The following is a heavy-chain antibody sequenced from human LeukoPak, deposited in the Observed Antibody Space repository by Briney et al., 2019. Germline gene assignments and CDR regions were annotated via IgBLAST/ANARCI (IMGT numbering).Heavy chain of an antibody. V-gene: IGHV3-23*01. CDR3: AKEPTLTATTYGYFEY. D-gene: IGHD4-17*01. Sequence: GGSLRLSCAASGFTFSSYAMNWVRQAPGKGLEWVSGISGGDGSTYSADAVKGRFTISRDNSKNTLYLQMNSLRVEDTAIYYCAKEPTLTATTYGYFEYWGQGTLVTGSS. CDR1: GFTFSSYA. CDR2: ISGGDGST. J-gene: IGHJ4*02.